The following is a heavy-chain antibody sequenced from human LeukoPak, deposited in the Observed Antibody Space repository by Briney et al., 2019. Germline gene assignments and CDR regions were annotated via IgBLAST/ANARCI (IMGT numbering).Heavy chain of an antibody. D-gene: IGHD5-24*01. V-gene: IGHV3-23*01. CDR3: AKDDAWLQFND. J-gene: IGHJ4*02. CDR2: ISPRADIT. Sequence: GGSLRLSCAASGFTFSSHGMNWVRQAPGKGREWISGISPRADITYYADSVKGRFTISRDNSENTVYLHMSSLRAGDTALYFCAKDDAWLQFNDWGQGTLVTVSS. CDR1: GFTFSSHG.